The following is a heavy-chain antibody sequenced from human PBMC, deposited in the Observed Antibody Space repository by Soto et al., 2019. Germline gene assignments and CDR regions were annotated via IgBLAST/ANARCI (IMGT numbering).Heavy chain of an antibody. J-gene: IGHJ4*02. Sequence: QMQLVESGGGVVQPGRSLRLSCAASGFTFSNHGIHWFRQAPGKGLEWVGDISYNGIDTWYADSVKGRFTIYRDNFKNTAYLQMNGLRLQDTAVYYCLSGEGQNGHDTRLDYWGQGTLVTVSP. CDR3: LSGEGQNGHDTRLDY. CDR1: GFTFSNHG. V-gene: IGHV3-30*03. CDR2: ISYNGIDT. D-gene: IGHD5-12*01.